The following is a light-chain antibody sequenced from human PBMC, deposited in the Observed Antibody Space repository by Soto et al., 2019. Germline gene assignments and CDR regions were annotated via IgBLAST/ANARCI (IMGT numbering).Light chain of an antibody. CDR1: TGPVTSGHY. CDR2: DTA. CDR3: LLSYRGDYV. J-gene: IGLJ1*01. V-gene: IGLV7-46*01. Sequence: QTVVTQEPSLTVSPGGTVTRTCGSTTGPVTSGHYPCWFQQKPGQAPKTLIYDTANIFSWTPVRFSGTLLGGKAALTLSGAQPEDEAEYYCLLSYRGDYVFGPGTQLTVL.